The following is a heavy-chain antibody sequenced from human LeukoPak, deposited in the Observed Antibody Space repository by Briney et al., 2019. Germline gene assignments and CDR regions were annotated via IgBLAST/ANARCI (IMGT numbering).Heavy chain of an antibody. J-gene: IGHJ6*03. Sequence: GGSLRLSCAASGFTFSDYNMRWIRQAPGKGMEWVSSISRSGSTKYYADSVKGRFTISRDNAKNSLFLQMNSLRAEDTAVYYCARVLRYCSGGNCYSGGLGYMDVWGKGTTVTVSS. CDR2: ISRSGSTK. V-gene: IGHV3-11*01. CDR1: GFTFSDYN. D-gene: IGHD2-15*01. CDR3: ARVLRYCSGGNCYSGGLGYMDV.